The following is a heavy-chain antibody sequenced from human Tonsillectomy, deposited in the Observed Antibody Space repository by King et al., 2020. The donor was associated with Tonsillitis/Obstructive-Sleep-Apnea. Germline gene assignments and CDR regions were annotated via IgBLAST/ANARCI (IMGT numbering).Heavy chain of an antibody. J-gene: IGHJ6*03. CDR1: GYSFTNYW. V-gene: IGHV5-51*01. CDR2: IYPDDSDT. Sequence: QLVQSGAEVKKPGESLKISCKGSGYSFTNYWIAWVRQTPGKGLEWMGIIYPDDSDTRYSPSFQGQVTISADKSTSSAYLQWSSLKASDTAMYYCARGAYDFWSGYYSQNYYYYYMDVWGKGTTVTVSS. CDR3: ARGAYDFWSGYYSQNYYYYYMDV. D-gene: IGHD3-3*01.